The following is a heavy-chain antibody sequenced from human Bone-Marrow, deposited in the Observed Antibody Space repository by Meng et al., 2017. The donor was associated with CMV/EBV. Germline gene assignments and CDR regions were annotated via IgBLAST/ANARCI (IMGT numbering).Heavy chain of an antibody. D-gene: IGHD6-13*01. Sequence: GESLKISCAASDLTLTSYTMNWVRQAPGRGLEWVASLSGSGGNIKYADSVKGRFTISRDNSKNTLYLQMNSLRAEDTAVYYCATIAAAGKGSDYWGQGTLVTVSS. CDR1: DLTLTSYT. V-gene: IGHV3-23*01. CDR3: ATIAAAGKGSDY. CDR2: LSGSGGNI. J-gene: IGHJ4*02.